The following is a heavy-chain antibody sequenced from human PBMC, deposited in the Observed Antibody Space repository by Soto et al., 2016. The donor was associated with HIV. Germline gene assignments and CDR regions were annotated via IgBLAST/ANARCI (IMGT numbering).Heavy chain of an antibody. D-gene: IGHD3-9*01. V-gene: IGHV3-74*01. CDR2: INSDGSRT. CDR3: ARGGEYYDILTGY. J-gene: IGHJ4*02. Sequence: EVQLVESGGGLVQPGGSLRLSCVASGFTFSKYWMHWARQAPGKGLVWVSRINSDGSRTSYADSVKGRFTISRDNAKNTLYLQMNSLRAEDTAVYYCARGGEYYDILTGYWGQGTLVTVSS. CDR1: GFTFSKYW.